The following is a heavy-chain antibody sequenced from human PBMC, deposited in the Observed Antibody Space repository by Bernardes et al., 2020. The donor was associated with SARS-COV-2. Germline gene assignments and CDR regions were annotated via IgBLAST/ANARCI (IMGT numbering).Heavy chain of an antibody. Sequence: SSPTLVKPTQTLTLTCTISGFSLTTTGVGVGWIRQPPGKALEWLALIYWNDDKRYSPSLRSRVTITKDTSKNQVVLTMTNVDPVDTATYFCARTYSGYEPFDYWGQGTLVTVSS. CDR3: ARTYSGYEPFDY. V-gene: IGHV2-5*01. J-gene: IGHJ4*02. D-gene: IGHD5-12*01. CDR1: GFSLTTTGVG. CDR2: IYWNDDK.